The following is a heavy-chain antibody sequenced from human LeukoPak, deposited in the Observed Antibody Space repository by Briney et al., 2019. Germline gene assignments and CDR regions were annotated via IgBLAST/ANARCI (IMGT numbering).Heavy chain of an antibody. D-gene: IGHD3-10*01. CDR1: GFTFSSYA. V-gene: IGHV3-30-3*01. CDR2: ISYDGSNK. J-gene: IGHJ3*02. CDR3: ARDFFRSGAFDI. Sequence: GGSLRLSCAASGFTFSSYAMHWVRQAPGKGLEWVAVISYDGSNKYYADSVKGRFTISGDNSKNTLYLQMNSLRAEDTAVYYCARDFFRSGAFDIWGQGTMVTVSS.